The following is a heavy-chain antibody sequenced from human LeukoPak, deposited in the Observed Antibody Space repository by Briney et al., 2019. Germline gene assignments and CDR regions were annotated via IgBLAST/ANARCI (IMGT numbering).Heavy chain of an antibody. Sequence: PSQTLSLTCTVPGGSISSGGYYWSWIRQHPGKGLEWIGYIYYSGSTYYNPSLKSRVTISVDTSKNQFSLKLSSVTAADTAVYYCAREYCSSTSCYLDPWGQGTLVTVSS. CDR3: AREYCSSTSCYLDP. CDR1: GGSISSGGYY. D-gene: IGHD2-2*01. J-gene: IGHJ5*02. V-gene: IGHV4-31*03. CDR2: IYYSGST.